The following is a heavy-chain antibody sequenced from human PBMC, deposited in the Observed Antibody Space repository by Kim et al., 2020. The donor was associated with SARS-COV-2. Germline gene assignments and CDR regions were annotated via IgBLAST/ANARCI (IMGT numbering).Heavy chain of an antibody. V-gene: IGHV4-34*01. Sequence: NPSLKSRVTISADTSKNQFSLTLTSVTAADTAVYYWARGSGHQQLVPFDYWGQGTLVTVSS. J-gene: IGHJ4*02. D-gene: IGHD6-13*01. CDR3: ARGSGHQQLVPFDY.